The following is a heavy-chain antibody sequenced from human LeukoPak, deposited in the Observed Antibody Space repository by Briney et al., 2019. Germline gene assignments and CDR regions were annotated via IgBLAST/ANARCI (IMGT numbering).Heavy chain of an antibody. D-gene: IGHD6-19*01. J-gene: IGHJ4*02. Sequence: ASVEVSCKVSGYTLTELSMHWVRQAPGKGLEWMGGFDPEDGETIYAQKFQGRVTMTEDTSTDTAYMELSSLRSEDTAVYYCATLIAVAGNEDYWGQGTLVTVSS. CDR3: ATLIAVAGNEDY. CDR1: GYTLTELS. CDR2: FDPEDGET. V-gene: IGHV1-24*01.